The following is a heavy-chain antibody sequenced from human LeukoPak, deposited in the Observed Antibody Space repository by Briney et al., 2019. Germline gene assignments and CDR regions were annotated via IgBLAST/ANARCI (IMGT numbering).Heavy chain of an antibody. Sequence: ASVRVSCKASGYTFTGYYMHWVRQAPGQGLEWMGWINPNSGGTNYAQKFQGRVTMTRDTSISTAYMELSRLRSDDTAVYYCARRGSSDPTYGMDVWGQGTTVTVSS. CDR3: ARRGSSDPTYGMDV. D-gene: IGHD1-26*01. J-gene: IGHJ6*02. CDR2: INPNSGGT. CDR1: GYTFTGYY. V-gene: IGHV1-2*02.